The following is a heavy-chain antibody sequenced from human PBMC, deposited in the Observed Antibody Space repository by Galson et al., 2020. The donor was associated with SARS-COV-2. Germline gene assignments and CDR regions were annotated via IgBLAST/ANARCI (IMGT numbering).Heavy chain of an antibody. CDR1: GFTFSSYG. CDR3: ASYDSSGYSSDAFDI. V-gene: IGHV3-30*03. CDR2: ISYDGSNK. D-gene: IGHD3-22*01. J-gene: IGHJ3*02. Sequence: GESLKISCAASGFTFSSYGMYWVRQAPGKGLEWVAVISYDGSNKYYADSVKGRFTISRDNSKNTLYLQMNSLRAEDTAVYYCASYDSSGYSSDAFDIWGQGTMVTVSS.